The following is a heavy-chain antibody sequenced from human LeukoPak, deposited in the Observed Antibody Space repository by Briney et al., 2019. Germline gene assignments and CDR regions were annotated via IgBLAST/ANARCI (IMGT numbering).Heavy chain of an antibody. Sequence: GGSLRLSCAASGFTFSSYSMNWVRQAPGKGLEWVSSISSSSSYIYYADSVKGRFTISRDNAKNSLYLQMNSLRAEDTAVYYCARENPGIYAFDIWGQGTMVTVSS. CDR1: GFTFSSYS. CDR2: ISSSSSYI. D-gene: IGHD1-1*01. CDR3: ARENPGIYAFDI. V-gene: IGHV3-21*01. J-gene: IGHJ3*02.